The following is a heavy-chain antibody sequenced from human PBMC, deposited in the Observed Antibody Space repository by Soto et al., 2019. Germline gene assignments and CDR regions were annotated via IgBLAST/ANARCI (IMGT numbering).Heavy chain of an antibody. D-gene: IGHD3-3*01. CDR2: IWYDGSNK. CDR1: GFTLSGYG. CDR3: ARDVGIDYDFWSGYYVGYYCYYGMDV. V-gene: IGHV3-33*08. Sequence: GGSLRLSCAASGFTLSGYGMHWVRQAPGKGLEWVAVIWYDGSNKYYADSVKGRFTISRDNSKNTLYLQMNSLRAEDTAVYYCARDVGIDYDFWSGYYVGYYCYYGMDVWGQGTTVTVSS. J-gene: IGHJ6*02.